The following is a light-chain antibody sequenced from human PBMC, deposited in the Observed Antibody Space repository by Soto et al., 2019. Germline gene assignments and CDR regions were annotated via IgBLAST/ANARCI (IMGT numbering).Light chain of an antibody. CDR2: DVS. Sequence: QSALTQTASVSGSPGQSITISCTGTSSDVGNNNYVSWYQQHPGKAPKLMIYDVSYRPSGVSKRFSGSKSGNTASLTISGLQAEDEADYYCNSYTGSSTPYVFGTGTKVTVL. V-gene: IGLV2-14*01. CDR3: NSYTGSSTPYV. CDR1: SSDVGNNNY. J-gene: IGLJ1*01.